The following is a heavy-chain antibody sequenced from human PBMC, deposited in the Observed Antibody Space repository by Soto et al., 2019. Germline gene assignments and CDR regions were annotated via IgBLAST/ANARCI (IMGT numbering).Heavy chain of an antibody. CDR3: TPDHYYDSSGYYVEAFDI. CDR2: IKSETDGGTT. Sequence: GGSLRLSCAASGFTFSNAWMNWVRQAPGKGLEWVGRIKSETDGGTTDYAAPVKGRFTISRDDSKNTLYLQMNSLKTEDTAVYYCTPDHYYDSSGYYVEAFDIWGQGTMVTVSS. V-gene: IGHV3-15*07. D-gene: IGHD3-22*01. CDR1: GFTFSNAW. J-gene: IGHJ3*02.